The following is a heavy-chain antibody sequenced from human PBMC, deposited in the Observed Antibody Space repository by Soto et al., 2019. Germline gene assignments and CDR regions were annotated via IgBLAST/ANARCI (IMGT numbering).Heavy chain of an antibody. J-gene: IGHJ5*02. D-gene: IGHD3-10*01. V-gene: IGHV3-9*01. CDR2: ISWNSGTI. CDR3: ARDVWSRASGPPDS. CDR1: GFSFDDYA. Sequence: GGSLRLSCAASGFSFDDYAMHWVRQVPGKGLEWITGISWNSGTIGYADSVKGRFTTSRDNAKNSLYLQMNSLRAEDTAFYYCARDVWSRASGPPDSWGQGTLVTVSS.